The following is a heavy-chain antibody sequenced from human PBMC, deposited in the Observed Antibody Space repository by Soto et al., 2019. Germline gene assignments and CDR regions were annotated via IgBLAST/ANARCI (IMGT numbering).Heavy chain of an antibody. Sequence: SVKVSCKASGGTLSSYTISWVRQAPGQGLEWMGRIIPILGIANYAQKFQGRVTITADKSTSTAYMELSSLRSEDTAVYYCARYSSGWHAFDIWGQGTMVTVSS. D-gene: IGHD6-19*01. V-gene: IGHV1-69*02. CDR1: GGTLSSYT. J-gene: IGHJ3*02. CDR2: IIPILGIA. CDR3: ARYSSGWHAFDI.